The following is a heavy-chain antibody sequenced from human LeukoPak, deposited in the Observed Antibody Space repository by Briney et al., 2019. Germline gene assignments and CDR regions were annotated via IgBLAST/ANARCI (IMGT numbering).Heavy chain of an antibody. CDR2: IFTSGST. J-gene: IGHJ4*02. D-gene: IGHD6-19*01. V-gene: IGHV4-4*07. CDR3: ARGGIAVATDY. CDR1: GGSISSYY. Sequence: SETLSLTCTVSGGSISSYYWNWIRRPAGKGLEWIGHIFTSGSTHYNPSLKSRVTMSVDTSKNQFSLNLRSVTAADTAVYYCARGGIAVATDYWGQGILVTVSS.